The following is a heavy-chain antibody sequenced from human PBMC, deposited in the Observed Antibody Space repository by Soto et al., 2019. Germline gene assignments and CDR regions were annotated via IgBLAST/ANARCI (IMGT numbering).Heavy chain of an antibody. CDR3: ARGPYYDSTGYYFKGYFDY. D-gene: IGHD3-22*01. CDR1: GFTFSSYA. Sequence: PGGSLRLSCAASGFTFSSYAMHWVRQAPGKGLEWVALISYDGINKYYADSVKGRFTISRDNSENTLYLQMNSLRAEDTAVYYCARGPYYDSTGYYFKGYFDYWGQGTLVTVSS. J-gene: IGHJ4*02. CDR2: ISYDGINK. V-gene: IGHV3-30-3*01.